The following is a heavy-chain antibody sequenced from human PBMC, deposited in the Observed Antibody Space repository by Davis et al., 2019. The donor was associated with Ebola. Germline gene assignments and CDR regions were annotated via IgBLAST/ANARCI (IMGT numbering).Heavy chain of an antibody. D-gene: IGHD2-8*01. J-gene: IGHJ6*02. CDR1: GFTFSSYA. CDR3: AKANGGNYYYGMDV. V-gene: IGHV3-23*01. CDR2: ISGSGGST. Sequence: GESLKISCAASGFTFSSYAMSWVRQAPGKGLEWVSAISGSGGSTYYADSVKGRFTISRDNSKNTLYLQMNSLRAEDTAVNYCAKANGGNYYYGMDVWGQGTTVTVSS.